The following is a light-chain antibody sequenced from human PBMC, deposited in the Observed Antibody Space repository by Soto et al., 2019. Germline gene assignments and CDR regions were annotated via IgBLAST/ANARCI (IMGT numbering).Light chain of an antibody. Sequence: DIPMTQSPSSLSVSVGDRVTITCRASQNINSYLNWYQQTPGKPPKLLIYASLNLQSGVPSRFSGSGSGTDFTLTISSLQPEDFAIYYCQQNYITPYTFGQGTKLEIK. CDR1: QNINSY. CDR3: QQNYITPYT. J-gene: IGKJ2*01. V-gene: IGKV1-39*01. CDR2: ASL.